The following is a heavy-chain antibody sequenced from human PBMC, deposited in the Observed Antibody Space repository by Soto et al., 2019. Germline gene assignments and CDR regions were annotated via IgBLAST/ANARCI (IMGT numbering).Heavy chain of an antibody. J-gene: IGHJ4*02. CDR1: GFTFTAYS. D-gene: IGHD3-10*01. V-gene: IGHV3-11*05. CDR3: ARDLGLTSSNYFDF. CDR2: ISGSTDYL. Sequence: VQLVESGGVLVKPGGSLRLSCAASGFTFTAYSMSWLRQAPGQGLQWLSYISGSTDYLNYADSVKGRFTISRDNAKNLLYRKMTSLIADDTAVDDCARDLGLTSSNYFDFWGQGTLVTVSS.